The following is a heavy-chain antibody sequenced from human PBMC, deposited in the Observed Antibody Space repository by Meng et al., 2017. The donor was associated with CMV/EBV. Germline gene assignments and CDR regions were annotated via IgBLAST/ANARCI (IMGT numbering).Heavy chain of an antibody. V-gene: IGHV3-13*01. CDR1: GFTFSSYG. Sequence: GGSLRLSCAASGFTFSSYGMHWVRQATGKGLEWVSAIGTAGDTYYPGSVKGRFTISRENAKNSLYLQMNSLRAGDTAVYYCARMGYCTNGVCYGMDVWGQGTTVTVSS. CDR2: IGTAGDT. CDR3: ARMGYCTNGVCYGMDV. J-gene: IGHJ6*02. D-gene: IGHD2-8*01.